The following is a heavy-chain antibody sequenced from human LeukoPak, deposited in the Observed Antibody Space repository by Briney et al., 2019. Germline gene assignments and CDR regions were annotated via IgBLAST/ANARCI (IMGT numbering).Heavy chain of an antibody. V-gene: IGHV1-69*04. D-gene: IGHD3-22*01. CDR3: AREKDYYDSSVDY. CDR1: GGTFGSYA. J-gene: IGHJ4*02. CDR2: IIPIFGIA. Sequence: SVKVSCKASGGTFGSYAISWVRQAPGQGLEWMGRIIPIFGIANYAQKFQGRVTITADKSTSTAYMELSSLRSEDTAVYYCAREKDYYDSSVDYWGQGTLVTVSS.